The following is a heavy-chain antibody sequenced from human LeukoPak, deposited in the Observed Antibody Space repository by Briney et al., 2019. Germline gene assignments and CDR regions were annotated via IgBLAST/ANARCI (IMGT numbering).Heavy chain of an antibody. CDR3: ARNAAYSNGPIQRVSRQAPDY. J-gene: IGHJ4*02. CDR1: GFTFSSYG. Sequence: GGTLRLSCAASGFTFSSYGMSWVRQAPGKGLEWVSSISSSSSYIYYADSVKGRFTISRDNAKKSLYLQMNSLRAEDTAVYYCARNAAYSNGPIQRVSRQAPDYWGQGTPVTVSS. CDR2: ISSSSSYI. V-gene: IGHV3-21*01. D-gene: IGHD4-11*01.